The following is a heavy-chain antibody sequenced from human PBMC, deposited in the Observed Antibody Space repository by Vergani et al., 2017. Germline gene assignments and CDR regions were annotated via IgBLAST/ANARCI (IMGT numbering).Heavy chain of an antibody. CDR1: GYPFTSYY. CDR2: INPSGGST. V-gene: IGHV1-46*01. J-gene: IGHJ4*02. D-gene: IGHD4-23*01. Sequence: QVQLVQCGAEVKKPGASVQVSCKASGYPFTSYYLHWVRQAPGQGLEWMGIINPSGGSTSYAQKFQGRVTMTRDTSTSTVYMELSSLRSEDTAVYYCARGYGGNSLDYWGQGTLVTVSS. CDR3: ARGYGGNSLDY.